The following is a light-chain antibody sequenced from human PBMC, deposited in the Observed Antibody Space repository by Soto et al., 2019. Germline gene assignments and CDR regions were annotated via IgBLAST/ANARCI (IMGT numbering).Light chain of an antibody. CDR3: QQYNNWPPLT. Sequence: EIVMTKSPATLSVSPGERATLSCRASQSVSSNLAWYQQKPGQAPRLLIYGASTRATGIPARFSGSGSDTEFTRTISSLQSEDVAVYYCQQYNNWPPLTFGGGTKVEIK. V-gene: IGKV3-15*01. CDR1: QSVSSN. CDR2: GAS. J-gene: IGKJ4*01.